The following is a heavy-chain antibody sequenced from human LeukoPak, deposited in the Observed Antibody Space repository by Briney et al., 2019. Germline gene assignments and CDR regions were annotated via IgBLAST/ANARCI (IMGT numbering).Heavy chain of an antibody. CDR3: ATYFLDTSARD. D-gene: IGHD3-22*01. CDR1: GYTFTGYY. Sequence: GASVKVSCKASGYTFTGYYMFWVRHAPGQGLDWMGWINPNSGGTNYAQKFQGRVTMTSHTSITAGYMELSRLRSDDTAVYYCATYFLDTSARDWGQGTLVTVSS. V-gene: IGHV1-2*02. J-gene: IGHJ4*02. CDR2: INPNSGGT.